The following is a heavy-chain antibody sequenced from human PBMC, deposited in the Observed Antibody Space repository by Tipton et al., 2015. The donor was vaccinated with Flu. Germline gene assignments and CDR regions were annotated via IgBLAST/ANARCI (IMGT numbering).Heavy chain of an antibody. Sequence: SLRLSCAASGFTFDDYTMHWVRQAPGKGLEWVSSINWVSSAMDYADSVRGRFTISRDNSKNNLYLQMSSLRTEDTAVYFCAREREPLFDYCGQGTQVTVSS. CDR1: GFTFDDYT. J-gene: IGHJ4*02. D-gene: IGHD1-14*01. CDR3: AREREPLFDY. CDR2: INWVSSAM. V-gene: IGHV3-9*01.